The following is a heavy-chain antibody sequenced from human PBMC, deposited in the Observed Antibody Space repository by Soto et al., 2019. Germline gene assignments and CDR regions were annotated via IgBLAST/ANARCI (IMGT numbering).Heavy chain of an antibody. D-gene: IGHD1-26*01. CDR2: ISTSGTSI. V-gene: IGHV3-48*03. J-gene: IGHJ4*02. CDR1: GFTFSSYE. Sequence: EVQLVESGGDLVQPGGSLRLSCAASGFTFSSYEMNWVRQAPGKGLEWVSYISTSGTSIYYADSVKGRFTISRDNAKNSLYLQMNSLKAEDTAVYYCARVGGAIDIWGQGTLVTVSS. CDR3: ARVGGAIDI.